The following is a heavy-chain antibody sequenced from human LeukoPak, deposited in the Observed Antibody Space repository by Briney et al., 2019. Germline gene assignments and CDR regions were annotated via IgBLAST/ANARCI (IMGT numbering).Heavy chain of an antibody. V-gene: IGHV5-51*01. CDR3: ARKGMVDY. Sequence: GESLKISCKGYGYSFTSYWIGWVRQMPGKGLEWMGIIYPGDSNTRYSPSFQGQVTISADRSINNAYLQWSSLKASDTAMYYCARKGMVDYWGQGTLVTVSS. D-gene: IGHD2-8*01. CDR1: GYSFTSYW. CDR2: IYPGDSNT. J-gene: IGHJ4*02.